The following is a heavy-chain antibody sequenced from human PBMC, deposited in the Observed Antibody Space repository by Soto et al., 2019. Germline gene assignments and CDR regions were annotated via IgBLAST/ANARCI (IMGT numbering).Heavy chain of an antibody. CDR2: IYYSGST. CDR3: ARVGERYCSGGSCYLYDAFDI. D-gene: IGHD2-15*01. J-gene: IGHJ3*02. V-gene: IGHV4-31*03. Sequence: QVQLQESGPGLVKPSQTLSLTCTVSGGSISSGGYYWSWIRQHPGKGLEWIGYIYYSGSTYYNPSLKSRVTISVDTSKNQFSLKLSSVTAADTAVYYCARVGERYCSGGSCYLYDAFDIWGQGTMVTVSS. CDR1: GGSISSGGYY.